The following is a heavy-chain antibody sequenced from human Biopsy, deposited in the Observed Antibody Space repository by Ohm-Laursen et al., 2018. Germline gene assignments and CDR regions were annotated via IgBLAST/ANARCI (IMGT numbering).Heavy chain of an antibody. V-gene: IGHV4-34*01. CDR3: VRGVDYYDPYHYYALDV. CDR2: INHSGRT. J-gene: IGHJ6*02. CDR1: GESFNCYY. Sequence: TLTLTCAVYGESFNCYYWSWIRQTPGKGLEWIGEINHSGRTNYNPSLKSRVTISVDTSKNQFSLKVRSVTAADTAVYYCVRGVDYYDPYHYYALDVWGQGTTVTVSS. D-gene: IGHD3-22*01.